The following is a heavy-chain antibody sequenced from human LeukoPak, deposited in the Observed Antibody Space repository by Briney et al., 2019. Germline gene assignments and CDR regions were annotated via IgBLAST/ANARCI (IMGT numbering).Heavy chain of an antibody. V-gene: IGHV4-31*03. D-gene: IGHD4-23*01. Sequence: SETLSLTCTVSGGSIISGAYYWSWIRQHPGKGLEWIAYVHYSRSAYYNPSLKSRFTISVDTSQNQFSLKLRSVTAADTAVYYCAGDSGNSAFDYWGQGTLVTVSS. J-gene: IGHJ4*02. CDR1: GGSIISGAYY. CDR3: AGDSGNSAFDY. CDR2: VHYSRSA.